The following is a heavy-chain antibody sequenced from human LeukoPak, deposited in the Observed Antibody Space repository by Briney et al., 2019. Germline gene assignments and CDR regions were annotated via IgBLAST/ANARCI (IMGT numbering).Heavy chain of an antibody. V-gene: IGHV4-30-2*01. CDR1: GGSISSGGYS. J-gene: IGHJ4*02. CDR2: IYHSGST. D-gene: IGHD3-22*01. CDR3: ARVDDSSGRAIDY. Sequence: SQTLSPTCAVSGGSISSGGYSWSWIRQPPGKGLEGIGYIYHSGSTYYNPSLKSRVTISVDRSKNQFSLKLSSVTAADTAVYYCARVDDSSGRAIDYWGQGTLVAVSS.